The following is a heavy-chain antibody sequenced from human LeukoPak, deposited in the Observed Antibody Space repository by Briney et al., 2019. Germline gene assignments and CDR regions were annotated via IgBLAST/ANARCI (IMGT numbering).Heavy chain of an antibody. V-gene: IGHV1-69*06. CDR3: ARGVVDSGSFY. J-gene: IGHJ4*02. CDR2: IIPIFGTA. CDR1: GYTFTSYG. Sequence: GASVKVSCKVSGYTFTSYGISWVRQAPGQGLEWMGGIIPIFGTANYAQKFQGRVTITADKSTSTAYMELSSLRSEDTAVYYCARGVVDSGSFYWGQGTLVTVSS. D-gene: IGHD1-26*01.